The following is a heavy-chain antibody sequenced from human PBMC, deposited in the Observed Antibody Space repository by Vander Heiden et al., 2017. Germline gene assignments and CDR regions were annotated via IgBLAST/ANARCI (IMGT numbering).Heavy chain of an antibody. Sequence: EVQLVESGGGWVHPGGSRKLSVSAPGFTFGGAAMHWVRQASGKGLEGVGRIRSKAANYATAYAATLKGRFTISRDDSKNTAYLQMNSLKTEDTAMYYCARRDCFSSSCAFDIWGQGTTVTVSS. J-gene: IGHJ3*02. CDR3: ARRDCFSSSCAFDI. CDR1: GFTFGGAA. D-gene: IGHD2-2*01. V-gene: IGHV3-73*02. CDR2: IRSKAANYAT.